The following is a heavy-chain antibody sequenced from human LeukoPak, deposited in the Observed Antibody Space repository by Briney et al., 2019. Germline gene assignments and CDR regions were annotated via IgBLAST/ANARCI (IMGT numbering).Heavy chain of an antibody. V-gene: IGHV3-9*01. J-gene: IGHJ3*02. CDR3: AKDTHIVAGFDAFDI. CDR2: ISWNSGSI. Sequence: GGSLRLSCAASGFTFDDYAMHWVRQAPGKGLEWVSGISWNSGSIGYADSVKGRFTISRDNAKNSLYLQMNSLRAEDTALYYRAKDTHIVAGFDAFDIWGQGTMVTVSS. D-gene: IGHD2-21*01. CDR1: GFTFDDYA.